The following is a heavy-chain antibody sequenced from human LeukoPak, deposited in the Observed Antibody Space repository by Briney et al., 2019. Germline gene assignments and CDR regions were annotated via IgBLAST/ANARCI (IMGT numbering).Heavy chain of an antibody. Sequence: GASVKVSCKASGYTFTSYGISWVRQAPGQGLEWMGGFNAYNGNTNYAQTLQGRVTMTTDTSTSTAYMELRSLRSDDTAVYYCARENYGAVYAFDGWGQGTMVSVSS. CDR2: FNAYNGNT. CDR3: ARENYGAVYAFDG. V-gene: IGHV1-18*01. J-gene: IGHJ3*01. D-gene: IGHD1-7*01. CDR1: GYTFTSYG.